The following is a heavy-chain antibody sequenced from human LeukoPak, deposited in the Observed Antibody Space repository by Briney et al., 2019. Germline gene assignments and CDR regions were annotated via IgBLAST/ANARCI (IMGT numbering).Heavy chain of an antibody. CDR3: AREMTTVSLDAFDI. J-gene: IGHJ3*02. V-gene: IGHV3-7*01. Sequence: GGSLRLSCAASGFTFSSYWMSWVRQAPGKGLEWVANIKQDGSEKYYVDSVKGRFTISRDNAKNSLYLQMNSLRAEDTAVYYCAREMTTVSLDAFDIWGQGTMVTVSS. D-gene: IGHD4-17*01. CDR2: IKQDGSEK. CDR1: GFTFSSYW.